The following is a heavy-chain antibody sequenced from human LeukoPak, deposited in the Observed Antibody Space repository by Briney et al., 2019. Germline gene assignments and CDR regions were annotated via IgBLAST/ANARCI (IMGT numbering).Heavy chain of an antibody. CDR3: ARAGYSSGWYDY. CDR1: GGTFSRYV. J-gene: IGHJ4*02. D-gene: IGHD6-19*01. CDR2: IIPIFCTA. V-gene: IGHV1-69*05. Sequence: SVKVSRMASGGTFSRYVYRWVRPARGQGLEWMGGIIPIFCTANYAQTFQGRVTITTDEYTSTAYIELSILRYEDTAVYYCARAGYSSGWYDYWGQGTLVTVSS.